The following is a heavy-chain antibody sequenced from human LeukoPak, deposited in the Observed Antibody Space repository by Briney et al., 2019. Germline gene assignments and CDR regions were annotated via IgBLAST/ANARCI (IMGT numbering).Heavy chain of an antibody. D-gene: IGHD4-17*01. Sequence: SETLSLTCTVSGGSISSYYWSWIRQPPGKGLEWIGYIYYSGSTKYNPSLTSRVTISVDTSKNQSSLTLSSVTAPDTAVYYCARQLDDYGDYYFDYWGQGTLVTVSS. CDR1: GGSISSYY. CDR3: ARQLDDYGDYYFDY. V-gene: IGHV4-59*08. CDR2: IYYSGST. J-gene: IGHJ4*02.